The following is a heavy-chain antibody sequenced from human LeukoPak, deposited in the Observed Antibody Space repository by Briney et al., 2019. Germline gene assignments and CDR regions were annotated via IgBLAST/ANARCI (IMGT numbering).Heavy chain of an antibody. D-gene: IGHD3-10*01. Sequence: GGSLRLSCAASGFTFSIYWMNWVRQAPEKGLECVANINQDGSEKYYVDSVKGRFTISRDNGKNSLYLQLNSLRAEDTAVYYCAREGRGEYFDYWGQGTLVTVSS. CDR3: AREGRGEYFDY. CDR2: INQDGSEK. V-gene: IGHV3-7*01. CDR1: GFTFSIYW. J-gene: IGHJ4*02.